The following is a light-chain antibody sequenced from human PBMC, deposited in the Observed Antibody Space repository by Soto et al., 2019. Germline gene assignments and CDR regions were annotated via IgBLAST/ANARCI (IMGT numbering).Light chain of an antibody. CDR3: QQYSVSPWT. J-gene: IGKJ1*01. Sequence: EIVLTQSPGTLSLSPGERATLSCRPGGKFTTRFIAWYQQKRGQAPRLVIWGASRRATGIPDRFSGSGSGTDFTLTVSRLEPEDFAVYYCQQYSVSPWTFGQGTRVEIK. CDR1: GKFTTRF. V-gene: IGKV3-20*01. CDR2: GAS.